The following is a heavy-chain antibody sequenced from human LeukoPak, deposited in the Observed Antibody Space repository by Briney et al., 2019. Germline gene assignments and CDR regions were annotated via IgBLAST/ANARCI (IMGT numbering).Heavy chain of an antibody. CDR2: ISWNSGSM. CDR1: GFTFDDYA. D-gene: IGHD5-18*01. CDR3: AKDVAAGGYSYGYEEGYYFDY. J-gene: IGHJ4*02. V-gene: IGHV3-9*01. Sequence: GGSLRLSCAASGFTFDDYAMHWVRQAPGKGLERVSGISWNSGSMGYADSVKGRFTISRDNAKNSLYLQMNSLRAEDTALYYCAKDVAAGGYSYGYEEGYYFDYWGQGTLDTVSS.